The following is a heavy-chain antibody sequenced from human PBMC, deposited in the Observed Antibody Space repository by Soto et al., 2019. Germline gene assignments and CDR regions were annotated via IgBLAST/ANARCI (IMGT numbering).Heavy chain of an antibody. V-gene: IGHV1-24*01. Sequence: ASVKVSCKVSGYTLTELSMHWVRQAPGKGLEWMGGFDPEDGETIYAQKFQGRVTMTEDTSTDAAYMELSSLRSEDTAVYYCATSLNAAADFFDYWGQGTLVTVSS. CDR2: FDPEDGET. CDR3: ATSLNAAADFFDY. J-gene: IGHJ4*02. CDR1: GYTLTELS. D-gene: IGHD6-13*01.